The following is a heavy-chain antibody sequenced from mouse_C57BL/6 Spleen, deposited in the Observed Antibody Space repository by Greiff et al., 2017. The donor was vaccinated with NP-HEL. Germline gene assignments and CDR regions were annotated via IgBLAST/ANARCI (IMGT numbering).Heavy chain of an antibody. V-gene: IGHV1-69*01. CDR3: ARAYYYGSSYDWYFDV. J-gene: IGHJ1*03. Sequence: VHLQQPGAELVMPGASVKLSCKASGYTFTSYWMHWVKQRPGQGLEWIGEIDPSDSYTNYNQKFKGKSTLTVDKSSSTAYMQLSSLTSEDSAVYYCARAYYYGSSYDWYFDVWGTGTTVTVSS. CDR1: GYTFTSYW. D-gene: IGHD1-1*01. CDR2: IDPSDSYT.